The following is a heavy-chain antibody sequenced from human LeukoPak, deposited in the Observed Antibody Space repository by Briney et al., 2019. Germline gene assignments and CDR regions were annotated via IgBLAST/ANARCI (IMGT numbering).Heavy chain of an antibody. V-gene: IGHV1-18*01. Sequence: ASVKVSCKASGYTCTSYGISWVRQAPGQGLEWMGWISAYNGNTNYAQKLQGRVTMTTDTSTSTAYMELRSLRSDDTAVYYCARRSPTYSSGWYADAFDIWGQGTMVTVSS. CDR2: ISAYNGNT. CDR1: GYTCTSYG. J-gene: IGHJ3*02. CDR3: ARRSPTYSSGWYADAFDI. D-gene: IGHD6-19*01.